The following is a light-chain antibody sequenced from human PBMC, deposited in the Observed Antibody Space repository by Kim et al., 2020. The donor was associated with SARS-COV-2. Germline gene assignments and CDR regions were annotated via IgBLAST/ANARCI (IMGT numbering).Light chain of an antibody. V-gene: IGLV3-19*01. CDR3: YSQDSSGNQGV. CDR1: SLRRCY. J-gene: IGLJ3*02. CDR2: AKN. Sequence: ALGQTVRITCQGDSLRRCYASWYQQRPGQAPVLVMYAKNNRPSGIPDRFSGSSSGDTASLTVTGAQAEDEADYYCYSQDSSGNQGVFGGGTQLTVL.